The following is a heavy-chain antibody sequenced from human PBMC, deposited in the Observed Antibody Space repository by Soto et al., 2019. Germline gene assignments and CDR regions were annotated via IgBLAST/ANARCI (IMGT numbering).Heavy chain of an antibody. Sequence: QITLKETGPTLVKPTQTLTLTCSFSGFSLSTSGVGVGWIRQPPGKALEWLALIYWDDDKRYNTSLMSRLAVTMDTSKDQVVLTVTDIAPVDTATYYCAHRRVRDLYCDYWGQGTPVTVSS. CDR3: AHRRVRDLYCDY. V-gene: IGHV2-5*02. J-gene: IGHJ4*02. CDR2: IYWDDDK. CDR1: GFSLSTSGVG. D-gene: IGHD2-21*02.